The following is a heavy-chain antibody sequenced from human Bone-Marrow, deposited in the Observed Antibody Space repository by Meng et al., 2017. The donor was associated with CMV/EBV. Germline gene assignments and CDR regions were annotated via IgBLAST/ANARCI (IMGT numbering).Heavy chain of an antibody. D-gene: IGHD2-8*01. CDR2: IDGSSGAI. V-gene: IGHV3-48*04. Sequence: ESLKISCAASGFTFSTYGMNWVRQAPGEGLEWISYIDGSSGAIYYADSVKGRFTISRDNARNSLYLQMNSLRAEDTAVYYCARRGGVIALINTRHFDYWGQGTLVPVYS. CDR3: ARRGGVIALINTRHFDY. J-gene: IGHJ4*02. CDR1: GFTFSTYG.